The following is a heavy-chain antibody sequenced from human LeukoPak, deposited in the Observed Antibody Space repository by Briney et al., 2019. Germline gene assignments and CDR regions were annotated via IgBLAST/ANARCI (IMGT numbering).Heavy chain of an antibody. J-gene: IGHJ6*04. CDR2: ITEDRSEK. V-gene: IGHV3-7*03. CDR3: ARRALRYCSSTSCPAQYYGVDV. Sequence: GGSLRLSCAASGFIFSSYWMSWVRQAPGKGLEWVANITEDRSEKYYVDSVKGRFTISRDNAKNSLYLQTNSLRAEDTAVYYCARRALRYCSSTSCPAQYYGVDVWGKGTTVTVSS. CDR1: GFIFSSYW. D-gene: IGHD2-2*01.